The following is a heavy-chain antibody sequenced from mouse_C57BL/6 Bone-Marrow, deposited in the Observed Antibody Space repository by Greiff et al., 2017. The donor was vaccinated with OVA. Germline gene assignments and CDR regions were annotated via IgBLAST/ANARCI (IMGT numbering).Heavy chain of an antibody. Sequence: EVKLMESGAELVRPGASVKLSCTASGFNIKDDYMHWVQQRPEKGLEWIGWIDPENGDTEYASKFQGKATITADTSSNTAYLQLSSLTSEDTAVYYCTSYGNYGGYFDYWGQGTTLTVSS. J-gene: IGHJ2*01. CDR1: GFNIKDDY. CDR2: IDPENGDT. D-gene: IGHD2-1*01. CDR3: TSYGNYGGYFDY. V-gene: IGHV14-4*01.